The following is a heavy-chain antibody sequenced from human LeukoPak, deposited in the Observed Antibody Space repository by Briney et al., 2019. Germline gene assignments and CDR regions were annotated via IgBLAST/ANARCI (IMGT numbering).Heavy chain of an antibody. D-gene: IGHD3-10*01. J-gene: IGHJ6*04. CDR3: ARAGTMVRGVRHYGMDV. CDR2: INHSGST. Sequence: PSETLSLTCAVYGGSFSGYYWSWIRQPPGKGLEWIGEINHSGSTNYNPSLKSRVTISVDTSKNQFSLKPSSVTAADTAVYYCARAGTMVRGVRHYGMDVWGKGTTVTVSS. CDR1: GGSFSGYY. V-gene: IGHV4-34*01.